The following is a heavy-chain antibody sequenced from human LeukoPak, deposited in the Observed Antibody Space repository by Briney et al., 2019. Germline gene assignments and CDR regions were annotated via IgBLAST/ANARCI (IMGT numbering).Heavy chain of an antibody. D-gene: IGHD3-22*01. CDR3: ARGDYYESSGYYYFDY. J-gene: IGHJ4*02. CDR1: GGSFSGYY. Sequence: PSETLSLTCAVYGGSFSGYYWSWIRQSPGKWLEWIGEINHSGSTNYNPSLKSRVTISVDTSKNQFSLKLSSVTAADTAVYYCARGDYYESSGYYYFDYWGQGTLVTVSS. V-gene: IGHV4-34*01. CDR2: INHSGST.